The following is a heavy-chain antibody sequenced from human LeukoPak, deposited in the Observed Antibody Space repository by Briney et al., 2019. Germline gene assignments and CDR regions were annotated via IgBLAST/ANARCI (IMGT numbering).Heavy chain of an antibody. Sequence: PGGSLRLSCAASGFTFSDYNMNWVRQAPGKGLEWISYISSSSTTIYYADSVKGRITISRDNAKNSLYLQMNSLRVEDTAVYYCAREDEQLGYDAFDIWGQGTMVTVSS. CDR1: GFTFSDYN. CDR3: AREDEQLGYDAFDI. CDR2: ISSSSTTI. J-gene: IGHJ3*02. D-gene: IGHD6-13*01. V-gene: IGHV3-48*04.